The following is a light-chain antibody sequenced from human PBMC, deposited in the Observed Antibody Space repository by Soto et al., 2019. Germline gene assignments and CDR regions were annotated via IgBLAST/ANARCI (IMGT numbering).Light chain of an antibody. V-gene: IGKV3-11*01. CDR2: DAS. CDR3: QQRSKWPPTT. Sequence: EIVLTQSPATLSLSRGERATLSCRASQSVSSYLAWYQQKPGQAPRLLIYDASNRATGIPARFSGSGSGTDFTITISSLEPEDFAVYYCQQRSKWPPTTFGQGTRLEI. J-gene: IGKJ5*01. CDR1: QSVSSY.